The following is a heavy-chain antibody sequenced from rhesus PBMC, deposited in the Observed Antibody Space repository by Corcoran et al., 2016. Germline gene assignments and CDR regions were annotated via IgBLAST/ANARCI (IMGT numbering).Heavy chain of an antibody. J-gene: IGHJ6*01. CDR1: GFTFSDYY. V-gene: IGHV3-178*01. D-gene: IGHD3-9*01. CDR3: ARVRDYEDDYGYYYIGLDS. CDR2: IGSGGGST. Sequence: VQLVESGGGLTKPGGSLRLSCAASGFTFSDYYMDWVRQAPGTGLEWVSRIGSGGGSTWYADSVKGRFTISRENAKNTLYFPMNSLRAEDTAVYYCARVRDYEDDYGYYYIGLDSWGQGVVVTVSS.